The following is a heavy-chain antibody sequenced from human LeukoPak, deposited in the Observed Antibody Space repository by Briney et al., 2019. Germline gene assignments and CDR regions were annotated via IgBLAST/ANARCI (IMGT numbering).Heavy chain of an antibody. CDR2: IKQDGSEK. V-gene: IGHV3-7*01. D-gene: IGHD6-19*01. Sequence: GGSLRLSCAASGFTFSSYWMSWVRQAPGKGLEWVANIKQDGSEKYYVDSVKGRFTISRDNAKNSLYLQMNSLRAEDTAVYYCAKDRVMGSGWYFDYWGQGTLVTVSS. J-gene: IGHJ4*02. CDR1: GFTFSSYW. CDR3: AKDRVMGSGWYFDY.